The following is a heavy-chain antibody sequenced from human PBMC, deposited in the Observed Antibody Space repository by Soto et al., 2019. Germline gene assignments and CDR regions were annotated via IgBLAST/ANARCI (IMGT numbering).Heavy chain of an antibody. V-gene: IGHV3-21*01. Sequence: GGSLRLSCAASGFTLSAHTMNWVRQAPGKGLEWVSSISSDSRYIDYADSVKGRFTISRDNARNSLDLQMNNLRAEDTAVYHCARGHCSRTSCYTGGYYYYPMDVWGQGTTVTVSS. CDR1: GFTLSAHT. CDR3: ARGHCSRTSCYTGGYYYYPMDV. CDR2: ISSDSRYI. D-gene: IGHD2-2*01. J-gene: IGHJ6*02.